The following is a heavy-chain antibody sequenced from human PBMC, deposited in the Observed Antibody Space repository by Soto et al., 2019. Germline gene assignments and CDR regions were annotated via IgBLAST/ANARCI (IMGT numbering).Heavy chain of an antibody. J-gene: IGHJ6*02. Sequence: GGSLRLSCAASGFTFSGSAMHWVRQASGKGLEWVGRIRSKANSYATAYAASVKGRFTISRDDSKNTAYLQMNSLKTEDTAVYYCTRRQGSGYHPGGHYYGMDVWAKGPRSPSP. CDR2: IRSKANSYAT. D-gene: IGHD3-22*01. CDR1: GFTFSGSA. V-gene: IGHV3-73*01. CDR3: TRRQGSGYHPGGHYYGMDV.